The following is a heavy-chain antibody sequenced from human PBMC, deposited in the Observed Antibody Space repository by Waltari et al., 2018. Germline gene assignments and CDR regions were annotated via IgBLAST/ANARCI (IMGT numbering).Heavy chain of an antibody. V-gene: IGHV3-21*01. CDR3: ARDGVGAGHDLDY. CDR1: GFTFSSYS. Sequence: EVQLVESGGGLVKPGGSLRLSCAASGFTFSSYSMNWVRQAPGKGLDWVSSISSSSSYIYYADSVKGRFTISRDNAKNSLYLQMNSLRAEDTAVYYCARDGVGAGHDLDYWGQGTLVTVSS. J-gene: IGHJ4*02. D-gene: IGHD1-26*01. CDR2: ISSSSSYI.